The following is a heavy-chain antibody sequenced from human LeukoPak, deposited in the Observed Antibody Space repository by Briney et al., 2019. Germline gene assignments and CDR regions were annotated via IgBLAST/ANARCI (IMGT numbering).Heavy chain of an antibody. D-gene: IGHD5-24*01. CDR3: ARIRDGYNDAYDI. Sequence: ASVKVSCKASGYTFTGYFVHWVRQAPGQGLQWMGWINPNTGGTNYAQKFQGRVTMTRDTSISTVYMELSSLRSEDTAIYYRARIRDGYNDAYDIWGQGTTVTVSS. CDR2: INPNTGGT. J-gene: IGHJ3*02. CDR1: GYTFTGYF. V-gene: IGHV1-2*02.